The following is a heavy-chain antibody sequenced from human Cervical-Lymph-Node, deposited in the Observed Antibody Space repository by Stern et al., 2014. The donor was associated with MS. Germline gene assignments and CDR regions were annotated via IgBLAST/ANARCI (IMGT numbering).Heavy chain of an antibody. D-gene: IGHD6-13*01. CDR2: INSDGSST. V-gene: IGHV3-74*02. J-gene: IGHJ4*02. CDR1: GFTFSDYW. Sequence: EVQLVESGGGLVQPGGSLRLSCAASGFTFSDYWMNWVRHAPGKGLVWVSRINSDGSSTSYADSVKGRFTISRDNAKNTLYLQMNSLRAEDTAVYYCATLAAAGTVDYWGQGTLVTFSS. CDR3: ATLAAAGTVDY.